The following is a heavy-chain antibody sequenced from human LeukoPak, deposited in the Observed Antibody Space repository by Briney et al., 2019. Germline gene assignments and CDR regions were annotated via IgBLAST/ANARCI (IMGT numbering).Heavy chain of an antibody. Sequence: GGSLRLSCAASGFTFSSYGMHWVRQAPGKGLEWVAVMWYDGINKYYADSVKGRFTISRDNSKNTLYLQMNGLRAEDTAVYYCARGMVGATYFDHWGQGTLVTVSS. CDR1: GFTFSSYG. D-gene: IGHD1-26*01. CDR3: ARGMVGATYFDH. V-gene: IGHV3-33*01. CDR2: MWYDGINK. J-gene: IGHJ4*02.